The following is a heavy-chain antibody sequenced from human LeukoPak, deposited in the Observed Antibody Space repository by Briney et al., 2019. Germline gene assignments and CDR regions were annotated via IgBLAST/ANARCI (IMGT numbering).Heavy chain of an antibody. CDR2: TYYSGST. D-gene: IGHD5-24*01. CDR1: GGSMSSYY. J-gene: IGHJ4*02. CDR3: ARGARAGYNLEPFDY. Sequence: PSETLSLTCTVSGGSMSSYYWSWIRQPPGKGLEWIGYTYYSGSTKYNPSLKSRVTISVDTSKNQFSLKLSSVTAADTAVYYCARGARAGYNLEPFDYWGQGNLVTVSS. V-gene: IGHV4-59*08.